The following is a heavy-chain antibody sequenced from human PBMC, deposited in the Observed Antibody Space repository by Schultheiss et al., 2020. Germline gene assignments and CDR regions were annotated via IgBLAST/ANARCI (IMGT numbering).Heavy chain of an antibody. CDR2: IYHSGST. J-gene: IGHJ4*02. Sequence: SQTLSLTCAVSGYSISSGYYWGWIRQPPGKGLEWIGSIYHSGSTYYNPSLKSRVTISVDTSKNQFSLKLSSVTAADTAVYYCARGAGGQLGYWGQGTLVTVSS. D-gene: IGHD6-13*01. CDR3: ARGAGGQLGY. V-gene: IGHV4-38-2*01. CDR1: GYSISSGYY.